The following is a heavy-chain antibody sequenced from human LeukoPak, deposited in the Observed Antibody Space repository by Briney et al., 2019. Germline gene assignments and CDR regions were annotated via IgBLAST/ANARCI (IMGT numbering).Heavy chain of an antibody. CDR2: TYNRSKWCY. D-gene: IGHD6-19*01. J-gene: IGHJ4*02. CDR3: ARKDTSGWYISD. V-gene: IGHV6-1*01. Sequence: SQTLSLTCDISGDSVASNSAVWYWIRQSPSRGLEWLGRTYNRSKWCYDYAVSVKSRITIIPDTSKNQFSLQLNSVTPEDTAVYYCARKDTSGWYISDWGQGTLVTVSS. CDR1: GDSVASNSAV.